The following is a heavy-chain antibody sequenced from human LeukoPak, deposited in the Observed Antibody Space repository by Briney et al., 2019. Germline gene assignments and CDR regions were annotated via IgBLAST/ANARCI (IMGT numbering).Heavy chain of an antibody. CDR2: INWNVGST. CDR3: ASNSYGSGSYYGDAFDI. CDR1: GFTFDDYG. Sequence: GGSLRLSCAASGFTFDDYGMSRVRQAPGKGLEWVSSINWNVGSTDYADSVKGRFTISRDNSKNSLYLQMNSLRAEATALYQCASNSYGSGSYYGDAFDIWGRGTMVSVSS. D-gene: IGHD3-10*01. V-gene: IGHV3-20*01. J-gene: IGHJ3*02.